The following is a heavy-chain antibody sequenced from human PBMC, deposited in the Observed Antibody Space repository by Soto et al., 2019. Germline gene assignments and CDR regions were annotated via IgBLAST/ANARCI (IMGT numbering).Heavy chain of an antibody. Sequence: SETLSLTCTVSGDSISSSSYYWGWIRQPPGKGLEWIGSIYYSGSTYYNPSLKSRVTISVDTSKNQFSLKLSSVTAADTAVYYCASSYYDILTGYYSGDLTLDYWGQRTLVTVSS. V-gene: IGHV4-39*01. CDR3: ASSYYDILTGYYSGDLTLDY. CDR1: GDSISSSSYY. D-gene: IGHD3-9*01. J-gene: IGHJ4*02. CDR2: IYYSGST.